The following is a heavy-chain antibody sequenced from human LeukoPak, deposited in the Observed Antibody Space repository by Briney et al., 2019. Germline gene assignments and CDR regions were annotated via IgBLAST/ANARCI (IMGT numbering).Heavy chain of an antibody. D-gene: IGHD6-13*01. V-gene: IGHV3-30*03. CDR3: ASSSHDAFDI. CDR2: ISYDGSNK. CDR1: GFTFSSYG. Sequence: GGSLRLSCAASGFTFSSYGMHWVRQAPGKGLEWVAVISYDGSNKYYADSVKGRFTISRDNSKNTLYLQMNSLRAEDTAVYYCASSSHDAFDIWGQGTMVTVSS. J-gene: IGHJ3*02.